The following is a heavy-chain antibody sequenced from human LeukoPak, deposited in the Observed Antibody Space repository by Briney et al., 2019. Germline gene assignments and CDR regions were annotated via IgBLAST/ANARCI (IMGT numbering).Heavy chain of an antibody. Sequence: GGSLRLSCAASGFTFSSYWMNWVRQAPGKGLVWVSHINTDGSTTTYADSVKGRFTISRDNAKNTLYLQMNSLRTEDTAVYYCAREFRLWKTFDMWGQGTMVTVSS. J-gene: IGHJ3*02. V-gene: IGHV3-74*01. CDR2: INTDGSTT. D-gene: IGHD2-21*01. CDR3: AREFRLWKTFDM. CDR1: GFTFSSYW.